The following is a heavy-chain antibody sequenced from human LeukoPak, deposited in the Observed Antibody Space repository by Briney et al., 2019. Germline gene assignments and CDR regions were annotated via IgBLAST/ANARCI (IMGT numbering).Heavy chain of an antibody. J-gene: IGHJ6*02. CDR2: INHDGSTT. Sequence: TGGSLRLSCAASGFTFSSSWMHWVRQAPGQGLVWVSRINHDGSTTNYVDSVKGRFTISRDNAKNTLYLQMNSPRAEDTAVFYCVRDRFYGMDVWGQGTTVTVSS. V-gene: IGHV3-74*01. CDR1: GFTFSSSW. CDR3: VRDRFYGMDV.